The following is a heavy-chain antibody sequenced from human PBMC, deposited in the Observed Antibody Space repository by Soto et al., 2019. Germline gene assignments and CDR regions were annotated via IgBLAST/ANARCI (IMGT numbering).Heavy chain of an antibody. D-gene: IGHD6-6*01. CDR3: ARDLGGSSSYLGY. V-gene: IGHV1-2*02. J-gene: IGHJ4*02. CDR1: GYTFTGRY. Sequence: AASVKVSCKASGYTFTGRYIHWVRQAPGQGLEWMGWINPDYGGATYAQKFQGRVSLTRDTSNSTAYMELSSLRSDDTAVYFCARDLGGSSSYLGYWGQGTPVTVSS. CDR2: INPDYGGA.